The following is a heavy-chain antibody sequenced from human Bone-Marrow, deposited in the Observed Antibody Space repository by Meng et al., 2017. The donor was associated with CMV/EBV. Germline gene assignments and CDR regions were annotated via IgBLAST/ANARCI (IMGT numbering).Heavy chain of an antibody. CDR2: TACDGSNK. D-gene: IGHD6-6*01. Sequence: GESLKISCTASGFTFGSYAMHWVRQAPGKGLEWVAFTACDGSNKYYADSVKGRFTISRDNSRKTLYLQMNSLRPEDTAVYYCAKDGATRRVSYYGVDVWGQGTTVTVPS. V-gene: IGHV3-30*02. J-gene: IGHJ6*02. CDR1: GFTFGSYA. CDR3: AKDGATRRVSYYGVDV.